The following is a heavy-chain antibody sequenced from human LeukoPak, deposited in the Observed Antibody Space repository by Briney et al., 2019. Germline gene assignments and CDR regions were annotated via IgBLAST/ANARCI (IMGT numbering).Heavy chain of an antibody. CDR2: IYPGDSDT. D-gene: IGHD2-21*01. V-gene: IGHV5-51*01. CDR3: ASSLHCGGDCLDY. CDR1: GYSFTSYW. Sequence: GESLKISCKGSGYSFTSYWIGWVRQMPGKGLEGMGIIYPGDSDTRYSPSFQGQVTISADKSISTAYLQWSSLKASDTAMYYCASSLHCGGDCLDYWGQGTLVTVSS. J-gene: IGHJ4*02.